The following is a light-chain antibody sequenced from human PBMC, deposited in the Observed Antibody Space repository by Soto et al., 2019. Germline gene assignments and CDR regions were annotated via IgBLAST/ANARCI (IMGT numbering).Light chain of an antibody. J-gene: IGKJ3*01. CDR2: AAS. CDR3: QRHNSAPPVT. CDR1: QDINND. Sequence: DIQMTQSPSSLSASVGDRVTISCRASQDINNDLAWYQQKPEKAPKLLSYAASTLQSGVPSRFSGSGSGTAFTLTISSLQPEDVATYYCQRHNSAPPVTFGPGPKVD. V-gene: IGKV1-27*01.